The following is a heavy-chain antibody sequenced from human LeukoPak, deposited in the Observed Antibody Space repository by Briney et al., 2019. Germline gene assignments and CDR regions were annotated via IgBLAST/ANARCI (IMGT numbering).Heavy chain of an antibody. J-gene: IGHJ4*02. Sequence: GGSLRLSCAASGFSVSTDHMSWVRQAPGKGLEWVSVIYNDGSTYYADTVKGRFTISRDNSKNTVDLLVNSLRAEDTAVYYCARVWELSYDCWGQGTLVTVSS. D-gene: IGHD3-16*02. CDR1: GFSVSTDH. CDR3: ARVWELSYDC. V-gene: IGHV3-53*01. CDR2: IYNDGST.